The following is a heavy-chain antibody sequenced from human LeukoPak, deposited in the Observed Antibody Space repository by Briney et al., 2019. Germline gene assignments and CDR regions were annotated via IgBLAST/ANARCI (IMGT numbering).Heavy chain of an antibody. J-gene: IGHJ5*02. CDR1: GGSISSYY. V-gene: IGHV4-59*01. CDR3: ARSGAWSYNWFDP. CDR2: IYYSGST. D-gene: IGHD2-8*02. Sequence: SETLSLTCTVSGGSISSYYWSWIRQPPGKGLEWIGYIYYSGSTNYNPSLKSRVTISIDTSKNQFSLKLSSVTAADTAIYHCARSGAWSYNWFDPWGQGTLVTVSS.